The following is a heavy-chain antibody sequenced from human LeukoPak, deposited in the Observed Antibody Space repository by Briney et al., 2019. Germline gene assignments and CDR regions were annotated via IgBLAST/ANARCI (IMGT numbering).Heavy chain of an antibody. Sequence: SETLSLTCTVSGGSISTSNYYWGWIRQPPGKGLEWIGEINHSGSTNYNPSLKSRVTISVDTSKNQFSLKLSSVTAADTAVYYCARGRVLLWFGEFQSNWFDPWGQGTLVTVSS. J-gene: IGHJ5*02. D-gene: IGHD3-10*01. CDR1: GGSISTSNYY. CDR2: INHSGST. V-gene: IGHV4-39*07. CDR3: ARGRVLLWFGEFQSNWFDP.